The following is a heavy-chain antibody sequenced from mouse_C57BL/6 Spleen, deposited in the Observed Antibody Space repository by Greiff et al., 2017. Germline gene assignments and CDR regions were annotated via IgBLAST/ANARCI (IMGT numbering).Heavy chain of an antibody. V-gene: IGHV1-19*01. CDR1: GYTFTDYY. CDR2: INPYNGGT. Sequence: VQLQQSGPVLVKPGASVKMSCKASGYTFTDYYMNWVKQSHGKSLEWIGVINPYNGGTSYNQKFKGKATLTVAKSSSTAYMELNSLTSEDSAVYYCARLAPLLTGYFDYGGQGTTLTVSS. J-gene: IGHJ2*01. D-gene: IGHD4-1*01. CDR3: ARLAPLLTGYFDY.